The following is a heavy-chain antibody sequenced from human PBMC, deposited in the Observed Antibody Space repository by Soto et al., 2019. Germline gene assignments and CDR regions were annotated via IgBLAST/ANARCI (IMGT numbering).Heavy chain of an antibody. Sequence: PGGSLRLSCAASGFTFGNYAMNWVRQAPGEGLEWVSGISGSGGSTYYTDSVKGRFTISRDNSKNTLYLQMNSLRAEDTAIYYCAKDGARSSVNWFDPWGQGTLVTVSS. CDR1: GFTFGNYA. D-gene: IGHD6-19*01. J-gene: IGHJ5*02. CDR2: ISGSGGST. V-gene: IGHV3-23*01. CDR3: AKDGARSSVNWFDP.